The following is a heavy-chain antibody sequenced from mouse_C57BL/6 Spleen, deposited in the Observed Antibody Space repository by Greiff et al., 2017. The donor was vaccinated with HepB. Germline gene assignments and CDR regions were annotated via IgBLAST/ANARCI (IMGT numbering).Heavy chain of an antibody. CDR3: ARVASVGDYDGVFAY. V-gene: IGHV1-76*01. D-gene: IGHD2-4*01. Sequence: VQLQQSGAELVRPGASVKLSCKASGYTFTDYYINWVKQRPGQGLEWIARIYPGSGNTYYNEKFKGKATLTAEKSSSTAYMQLSSLTSEDSAVYFCARVASVGDYDGVFAYWGQGTLVTVSA. J-gene: IGHJ3*01. CDR2: IYPGSGNT. CDR1: GYTFTDYY.